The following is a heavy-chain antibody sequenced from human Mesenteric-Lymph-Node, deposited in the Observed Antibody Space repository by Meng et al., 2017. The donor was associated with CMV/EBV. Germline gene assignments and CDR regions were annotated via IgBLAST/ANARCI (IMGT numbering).Heavy chain of an antibody. CDR1: GFTFSSYA. V-gene: IGHV3-23*01. J-gene: IGHJ4*02. CDR2: ITGGGGTT. CDR3: AKCAFGGELLFDY. Sequence: GGSLRLSCAASGFTFSSYAMNWVRQAPGKGLEWVSAITGGGGTTYYADSVKGRFTISRDNSKNTLYLQMNSLRAEDTAVYYCAKCAFGGELLFDYWGQGTLVTVSS. D-gene: IGHD3-10*01.